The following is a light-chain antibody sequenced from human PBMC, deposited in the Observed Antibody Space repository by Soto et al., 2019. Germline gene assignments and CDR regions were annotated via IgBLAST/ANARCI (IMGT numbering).Light chain of an antibody. CDR1: QTISNF. J-gene: IGKJ5*01. CDR3: QQAKSFPVS. Sequence: DIQLTQSPSSLSASVGDRVTIACRASQTISNFLNWYQGKPGKPPKLLIYSSSTLQSGVPSRFSGSGSGTDFTLTINNLQPEDFATYYCQQAKSFPVSFGQGTRLEIK. CDR2: SSS. V-gene: IGKV1-39*01.